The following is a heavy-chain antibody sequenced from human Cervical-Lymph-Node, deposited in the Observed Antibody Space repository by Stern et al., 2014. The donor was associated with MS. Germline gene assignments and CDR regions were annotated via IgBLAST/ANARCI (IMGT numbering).Heavy chain of an antibody. D-gene: IGHD3/OR15-3a*01. J-gene: IGHJ4*02. CDR1: GYSFTSHY. Sequence: QMQLVQSGAEVKKPGASVKVSCKASGYSFTSHYMHWVRQAPGQGLEWVGIINPSGDSASYAQKLQGRVTMTRDTSTSTVYMELSSLRSEDTAVYYCASGTGSKRPIGNYWGQGTLVTVSS. CDR2: INPSGDSA. CDR3: ASGTGSKRPIGNY. V-gene: IGHV1-46*01.